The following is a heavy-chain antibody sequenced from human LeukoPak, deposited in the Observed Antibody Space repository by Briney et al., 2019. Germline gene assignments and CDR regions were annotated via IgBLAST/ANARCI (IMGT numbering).Heavy chain of an antibody. J-gene: IGHJ6*03. CDR3: ASLDNYYHYMDV. Sequence: SETLSLTXTVSGGSISSYYWSWIRQPAGKGLEWIGRIYTSGSTNYNPSLKRRVTISVDTSKNQFSLKLSSVTAADTAVYYCASLDNYYHYMDVWGKRTTVTVSS. CDR1: GGSISSYY. D-gene: IGHD2-2*03. CDR2: IYTSGST. V-gene: IGHV4-4*07.